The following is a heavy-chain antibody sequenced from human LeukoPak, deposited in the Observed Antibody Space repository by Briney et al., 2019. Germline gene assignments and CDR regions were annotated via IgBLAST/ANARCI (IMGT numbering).Heavy chain of an antibody. D-gene: IGHD2-2*01. Sequence: GGSLRLSCAASGFTFNNYAMNWVRQAPGKGLEWVSSISGGGETTYYADSAKGRFTISRDNSQNTLYLQMNSLRAEDTAVYYCAKGIVVVPAATDYWGQGTLVTVSS. J-gene: IGHJ4*02. CDR2: ISGGGETT. CDR1: GFTFNNYA. V-gene: IGHV3-23*01. CDR3: AKGIVVVPAATDY.